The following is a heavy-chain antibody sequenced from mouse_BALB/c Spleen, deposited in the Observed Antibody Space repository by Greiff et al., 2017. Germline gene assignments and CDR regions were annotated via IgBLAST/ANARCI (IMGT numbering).Heavy chain of an antibody. CDR2: INPSTGYT. Sequence: VMLVESGAELAKPGASVKMSCKASGYTFTSYWMHWVKQRPGQGLEWIGYINPSTGYTEYNQKFKDKATLTADKSSSTAYMQLSSLTSEDSAVYYCARRYYGDYYAMDYWGQGTSVTVSS. CDR3: ARRYYGDYYAMDY. D-gene: IGHD2-13*01. J-gene: IGHJ4*01. CDR1: GYTFTSYW. V-gene: IGHV1-7*01.